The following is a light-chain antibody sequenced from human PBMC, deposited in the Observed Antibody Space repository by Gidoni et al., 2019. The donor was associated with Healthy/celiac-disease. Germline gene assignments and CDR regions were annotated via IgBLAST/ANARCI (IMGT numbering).Light chain of an antibody. CDR1: QSNSSW. Sequence: DIQLTQSPSTLSASVGDSVTITCRAIQSNSSWLAWYQQKPGKAPKLLLYNASSLESGVPSRGSGSGSGTEFTLTSSSLQPDDVATYYCQQYNSHSTFGGGTKVEIK. CDR2: NAS. J-gene: IGKJ4*01. CDR3: QQYNSHST. V-gene: IGKV1-5*03.